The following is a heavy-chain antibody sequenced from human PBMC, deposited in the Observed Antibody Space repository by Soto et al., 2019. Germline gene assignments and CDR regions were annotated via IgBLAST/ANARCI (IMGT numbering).Heavy chain of an antibody. D-gene: IGHD6-13*01. CDR2: IYYSGST. CDR1: GGSISSYY. CDR3: ARAEGQGQAAAGTYYYGMDV. Sequence: QVQLQESGPGLVKPSETLSLTCTVSGGSISSYYWSWIRQPPGKGLEWIGYIYYSGSTNYNPSLKMRVTISVDTYKNQFSLKLSSVTAADTAVYYCARAEGQGQAAAGTYYYGMDVWGQGTTVTVSS. V-gene: IGHV4-59*01. J-gene: IGHJ6*02.